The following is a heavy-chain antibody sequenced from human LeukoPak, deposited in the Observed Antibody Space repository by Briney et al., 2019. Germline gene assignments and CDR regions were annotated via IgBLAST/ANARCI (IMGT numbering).Heavy chain of an antibody. V-gene: IGHV4-39*01. D-gene: IGHD3-22*01. Sequence: SETLSLTCTVSGGSIRSSSYYWGWIRQPPGKGLEWIGSIYYSGSTNYKPSLRSRITISVDTSKNQFSLKLSSVTAADTAVYYCARHAGSYYTYNFDYWGQGTLVTVSS. CDR1: GGSIRSSSYY. J-gene: IGHJ4*02. CDR3: ARHAGSYYTYNFDY. CDR2: IYYSGST.